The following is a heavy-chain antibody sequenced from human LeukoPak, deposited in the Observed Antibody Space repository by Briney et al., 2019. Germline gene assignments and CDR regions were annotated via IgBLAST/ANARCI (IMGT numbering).Heavy chain of an antibody. D-gene: IGHD1-1*01. V-gene: IGHV4-34*01. J-gene: IGHJ3*02. CDR3: ARGASTTHAFDI. CDR2: INHSGST. CDR1: GGSFSGYY. Sequence: SETVSLTCAVYGGSFSGYYWSWIRQPPGKGLEWIGEINHSGSTNYNPSLKSRVTISVDTSKNQFSLKLSSVTAADTAVYYCARGASTTHAFDIWGQGTMVTVSS.